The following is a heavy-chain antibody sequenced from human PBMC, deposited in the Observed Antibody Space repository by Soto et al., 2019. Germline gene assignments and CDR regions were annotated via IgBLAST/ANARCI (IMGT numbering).Heavy chain of an antibody. CDR1: GGSFSDYY. D-gene: IGHD5-18*01. Sequence: QVQLQKWGAGLLKPSETLSLTCAIYGGSFSDYYWSWIRQPPGKGLEWIGEINHSGSTTYNPSLTSRVTMSVDTSQNKFSRSLNSVTAADTAVYYCTRGADTALVRGYNWFDPWGQGTLVTVSS. CDR3: TRGADTALVRGYNWFDP. V-gene: IGHV4-34*01. J-gene: IGHJ5*02. CDR2: INHSGST.